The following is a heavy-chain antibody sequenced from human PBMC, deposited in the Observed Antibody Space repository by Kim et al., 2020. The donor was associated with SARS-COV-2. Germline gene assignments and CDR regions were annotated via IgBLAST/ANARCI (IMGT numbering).Heavy chain of an antibody. CDR3: ARGRRWTNDLWSGHGYYYGMDV. V-gene: IGHV4-34*01. CDR1: GGSFSGYY. Sequence: SETLSLTCAVYGGSFSGYYWSWIRQPPGKGLEWIGEINHSGSTNYNPSLKSRVTISVDTSKNQFSLKLSSVTAADTAVYSCARGRRWTNDLWSGHGYYYGMDVCGQGTADTVSS. D-gene: IGHD3-3*01. CDR2: INHSGST. J-gene: IGHJ6*02.